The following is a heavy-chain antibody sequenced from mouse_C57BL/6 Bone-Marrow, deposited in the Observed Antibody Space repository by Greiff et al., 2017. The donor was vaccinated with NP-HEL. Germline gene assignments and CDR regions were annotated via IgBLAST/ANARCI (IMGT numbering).Heavy chain of an antibody. CDR3: ARSSLGNWDY. Sequence: QVQLKESGAELARPGASVKLSCKASGYTFTSYGISWVKQRTGQGLEWIGEIYPRSGNTYYNEKFKGKATLTADKSSSTAYMELRSLTSEDSAVYFWARSSLGNWDYWGQGTTLTVSS. CDR1: GYTFTSYG. D-gene: IGHD2-1*01. J-gene: IGHJ2*01. CDR2: IYPRSGNT. V-gene: IGHV1-81*01.